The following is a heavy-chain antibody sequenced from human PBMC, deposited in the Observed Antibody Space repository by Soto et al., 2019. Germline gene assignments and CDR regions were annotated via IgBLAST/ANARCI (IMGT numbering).Heavy chain of an antibody. CDR2: IIPSGGRT. D-gene: IGHD3-3*01. V-gene: IGHV1-46*03. CDR1: GYTYTSYY. J-gene: IGHJ4*02. Sequence: ASVKVSCTASGYTYTSYYMHWMRQAPGQGLEWMGIIIPSGGRTSYAQKFQGRVTMTRDTSTDTVYMDLSSLRSEDTAVYYCAREPPDGFRFDYWGQGTPVTVS. CDR3: AREPPDGFRFDY.